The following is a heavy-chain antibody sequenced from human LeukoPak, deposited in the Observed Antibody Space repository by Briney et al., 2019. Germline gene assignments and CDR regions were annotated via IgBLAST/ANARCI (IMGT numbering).Heavy chain of an antibody. CDR3: ARETTVTGGHGAFDM. V-gene: IGHV3-11*04. CDR1: GFTFSDYY. Sequence: GGSLRLSCAVSGFTFSDYYMSWIRQAPGKGLEWVSYISSSGGVIYYADSLKGRFTISRDNAKNSLYLQMNSLRAEDTAVYYCARETTVTGGHGAFDMWGQGTMVTVSS. J-gene: IGHJ3*02. D-gene: IGHD4-17*01. CDR2: ISSSGGVI.